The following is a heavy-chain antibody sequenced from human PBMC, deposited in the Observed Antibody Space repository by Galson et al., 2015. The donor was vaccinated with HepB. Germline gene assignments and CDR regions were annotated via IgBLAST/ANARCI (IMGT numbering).Heavy chain of an antibody. CDR2: ISSNGGST. V-gene: IGHV3-64D*06. D-gene: IGHD6-19*01. J-gene: IGHJ4*02. CDR3: VRRESSGQPFDS. CDR1: GFTFSNYA. Sequence: SLRLSCAASGFTFSNYAMHWVRQAPGKGLEYVSAISSNGGSTYYADSVKGRFTISRDNSKNTLYLQMSSLRAEDTAVYYCVRRESSGQPFDSWGQGTLVTVSS.